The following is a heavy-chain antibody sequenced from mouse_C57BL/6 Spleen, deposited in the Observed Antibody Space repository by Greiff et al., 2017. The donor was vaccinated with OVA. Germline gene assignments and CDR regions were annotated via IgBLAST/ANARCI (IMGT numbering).Heavy chain of an antibody. D-gene: IGHD2-3*01. J-gene: IGHJ1*03. CDR2: INPNNGGT. Sequence: VHVKQSGPELVKPGASVKIPCKASGYTFTDYNMDWVKQSHGKSLEWIGDINPNNGGTIYNQKFKGKATLTVDKSSSTAYMELRSLTSEDTAVYYCARWDGYYWYFDVWGTGTTVTVSS. CDR3: ARWDGYYWYFDV. CDR1: GYTFTDYN. V-gene: IGHV1-18*01.